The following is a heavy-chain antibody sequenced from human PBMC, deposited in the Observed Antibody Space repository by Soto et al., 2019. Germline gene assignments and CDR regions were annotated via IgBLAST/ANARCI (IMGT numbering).Heavy chain of an antibody. CDR2: IIPIIGII. J-gene: IGHJ5*02. V-gene: IGHV1-69*04. Sequence: SVKVSCKASGGTFSTYTITWVRQAPGQGLEWMGRIIPIIGIINYAQKFQGRVTISADKFTGTAYMELTRLRSDDTAVYYCAGDPDSHYNDSHASSYPWGQGTLVTVSS. CDR1: GGTFSTYT. D-gene: IGHD3-22*01. CDR3: AGDPDSHYNDSHASSYP.